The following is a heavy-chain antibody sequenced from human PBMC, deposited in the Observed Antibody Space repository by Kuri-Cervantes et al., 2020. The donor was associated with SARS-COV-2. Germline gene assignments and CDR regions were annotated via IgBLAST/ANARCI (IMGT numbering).Heavy chain of an antibody. D-gene: IGHD7-27*01. J-gene: IGHJ4*02. V-gene: IGHV3-21*01. CDR3: ARDWGELGKDY. Sequence: GESLKISCAASGYTFSAFTISWVRQAPGKGPGWVSAISSSSSYIYYADSVKGRFTISRDNDKNSLYQQKNSLRAEDTAVYYCARDWGELGKDYWGQGTLVTVSS. CDR1: GYTFSAFT. CDR2: ISSSSSYI.